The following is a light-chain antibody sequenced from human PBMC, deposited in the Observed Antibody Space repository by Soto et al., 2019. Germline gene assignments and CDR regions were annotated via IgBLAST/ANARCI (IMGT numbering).Light chain of an antibody. CDR3: QQYGTSFLYT. V-gene: IGKV3-20*01. Sequence: ELVLTQSPGTLSLSPGERATLSCRASQSVSSTYLAWYQQKPGQAPRLLIYGASSRATGIPDRFSGSGSGTDFTLTIRRLEPEDFAVYYCQQYGTSFLYTFGQGTKLEIK. CDR1: QSVSSTY. CDR2: GAS. J-gene: IGKJ2*01.